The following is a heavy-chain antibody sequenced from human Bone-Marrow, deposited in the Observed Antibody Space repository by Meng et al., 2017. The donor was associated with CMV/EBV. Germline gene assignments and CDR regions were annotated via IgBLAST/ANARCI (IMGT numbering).Heavy chain of an antibody. Sequence: SETLSLTCTVSGGSVTTTNYYWSWVRQPPGKGLEWIGHISYSGISRYNPSLKRRVTASVDTSKTLFSLQWTSVTAADTAVYFCAILRTLGYGMDVWGPGSTVTVSS. CDR1: GGSVTTTNYY. J-gene: IGHJ6*02. CDR2: ISYSGIS. V-gene: IGHV4-61*01. CDR3: AILRTLGYGMDV. D-gene: IGHD7-27*01.